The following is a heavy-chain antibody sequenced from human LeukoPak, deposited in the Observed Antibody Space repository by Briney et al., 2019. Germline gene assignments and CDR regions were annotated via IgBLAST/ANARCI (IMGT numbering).Heavy chain of an antibody. CDR3: TSEISSASNY. CDR2: IYYTGST. CDR1: GGSISSSSYY. V-gene: IGHV4-39*01. Sequence: SETLSLTCTVSGGSISSSSYYWGWIRQPPGEGLKWIGSIYYTGSTYYSPSLKSRVTISADTSKNEFSLKLSSVTAADTAVYYCTSEISSASNYWGQGTLVTVSS. D-gene: IGHD6-6*01. J-gene: IGHJ4*02.